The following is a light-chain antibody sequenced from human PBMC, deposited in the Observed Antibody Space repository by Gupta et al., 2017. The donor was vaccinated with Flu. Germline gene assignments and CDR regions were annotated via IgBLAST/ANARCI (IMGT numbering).Light chain of an antibody. CDR3: QQYNNWPWT. CDR2: GAS. Sequence: PATLSVSPGESATLSCRARQSVSSNLALYQQKPGQAPRLLIYGASTRATGIPARFSGSGSGTEFTLTISSLQSEDFAVYYCQQYNNWPWTFGQGTKVEIK. V-gene: IGKV3-15*01. CDR1: QSVSSN. J-gene: IGKJ1*01.